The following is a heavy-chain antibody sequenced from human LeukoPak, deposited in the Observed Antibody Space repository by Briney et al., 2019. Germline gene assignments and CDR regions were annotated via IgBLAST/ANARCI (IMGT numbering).Heavy chain of an antibody. CDR3: ARDLGYTSDWY. CDR1: GGSVSGSY. J-gene: IGHJ4*02. D-gene: IGHD6-19*01. CDR2: IYYSGAT. Sequence: SETLSLTCTVSGGSVSGSYWSWVRQSPGKGLEWIGYIYYSGATNYNPSLKSRVSISIDTSKNQFSLKLSSVTPADTAVYYCARDLGYTSDWYWGQGTLVTVSS. V-gene: IGHV4-59*02.